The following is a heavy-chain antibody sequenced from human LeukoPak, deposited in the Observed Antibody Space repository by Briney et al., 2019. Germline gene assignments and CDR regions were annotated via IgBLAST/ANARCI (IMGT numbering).Heavy chain of an antibody. J-gene: IGHJ3*02. CDR2: IIPIFGIA. V-gene: IGHV1-69*04. CDR1: GGTFTSYA. CDR3: ARDAIDAFDI. Sequence: SVKVSCKASGGTFTSYAISWVRQAPGQGLEWMGRIIPIFGIANYAQKFQGRVTITADKSTSTAYMELSSLRSEDTAVYYCARDAIDAFDIWGQGTMVTVSS.